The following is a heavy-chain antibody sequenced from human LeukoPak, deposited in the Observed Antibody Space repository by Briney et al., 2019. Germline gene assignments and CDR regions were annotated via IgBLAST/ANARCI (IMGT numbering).Heavy chain of an antibody. CDR2: INPDGSQQ. J-gene: IGHJ4*02. V-gene: IGHV3-7*01. Sequence: GGSLRLSCAASGFIFSAFWMSWVRQGPGKGLEWVATINPDGSQQYYVDSVRGRFTLSRDNAKDSLYLQMNSLSADDTAVYFCVRLFGGVTTFDYWGQGTLVTVSS. CDR3: VRLFGGVTTFDY. D-gene: IGHD4-17*01. CDR1: GFIFSAFW.